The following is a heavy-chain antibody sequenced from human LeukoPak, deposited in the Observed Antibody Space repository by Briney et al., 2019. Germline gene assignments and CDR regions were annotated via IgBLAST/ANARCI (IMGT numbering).Heavy chain of an antibody. CDR1: GGSISSSSYY. V-gene: IGHV4-39*01. J-gene: IGHJ4*02. CDR2: IYFGGST. Sequence: SETLSLTCAVSGGSISSSSYYWGWIRQPPGKGLEWIGSIYFGGSTYYNPSLKSRVTISVDTSKNQFSLKLSSVTAADTAVYYCARRTTQAGTPFDSWGQGTLVTVSS. D-gene: IGHD4-11*01. CDR3: ARRTTQAGTPFDS.